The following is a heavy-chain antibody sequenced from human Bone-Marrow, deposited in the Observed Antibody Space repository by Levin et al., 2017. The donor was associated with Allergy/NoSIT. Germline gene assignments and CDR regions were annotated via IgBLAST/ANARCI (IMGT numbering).Heavy chain of an antibody. V-gene: IGHV4-39*02. CDR3: ARSTGYCDGGGCYYVNFEH. CDR2: AHHTGDS. D-gene: IGHD2-15*01. J-gene: IGHJ4*02. Sequence: SETLSLTCTVSGDSITRGSHFWGWIRRPPGKGLEWVGSAHHTGDSYTNPSLKSRVTISVDTSNSLFSLNLSSMTAADTAVYYCARSTGYCDGGGCYYVNFEHWGQGMLVSVSS. CDR1: GDSITRGSHF.